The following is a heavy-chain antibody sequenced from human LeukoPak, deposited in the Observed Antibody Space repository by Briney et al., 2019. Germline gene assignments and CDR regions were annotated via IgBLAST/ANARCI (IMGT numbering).Heavy chain of an antibody. CDR3: ARDTNQHLPLWYFDL. D-gene: IGHD6-13*01. CDR1: GYTFTGYF. CDR2: INPYNGGT. J-gene: IGHJ2*01. V-gene: IGHV1-2*02. Sequence: ASVKVSCKTSGYTFTGYFIHWVRQAPGQGLEWMGWINPYNGGTDSAQKFQGRVTMTRDTSITTAYMELSRLRSDDTAVFYCARDTNQHLPLWYFDLWGRGTLVTVSS.